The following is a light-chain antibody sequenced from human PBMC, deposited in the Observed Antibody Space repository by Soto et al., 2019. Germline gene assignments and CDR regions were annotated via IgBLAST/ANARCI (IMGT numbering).Light chain of an antibody. CDR1: QSVSSN. CDR2: GAS. J-gene: IGKJ4*01. CDR3: QQYNNWPALT. V-gene: IGKV3-15*01. Sequence: EIVMTQSPATLSVSPGERATLSCRASQSVSSNLAWYQQKPGQAPRLLIYGASTRATGIPASFSGSRSGTEFTLTISSLQSEDFAVYYCQQYNNWPALTFGGGTKVEIK.